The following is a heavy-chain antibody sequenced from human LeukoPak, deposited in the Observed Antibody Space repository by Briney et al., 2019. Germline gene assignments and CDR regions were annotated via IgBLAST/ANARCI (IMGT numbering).Heavy chain of an antibody. CDR3: ARGAVAGYYYYYMDV. V-gene: IGHV3-21*01. Sequence: GGSLRLSCAASGFAFSSYSMNWVRQAPGKGLGWVSSISGSSSYIYYADSVKGRFTISRDNAKNSLYLQMNSLRAEDTAVYYCARGAVAGYYYYYMDVWGKGTTVTVSS. CDR1: GFAFSSYS. J-gene: IGHJ6*03. D-gene: IGHD6-19*01. CDR2: ISGSSSYI.